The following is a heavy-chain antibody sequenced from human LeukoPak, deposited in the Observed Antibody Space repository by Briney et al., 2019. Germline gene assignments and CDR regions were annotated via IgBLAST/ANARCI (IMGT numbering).Heavy chain of an antibody. CDR3: AKGDTGDRYFDY. V-gene: IGHV3-23*01. CDR2: ISGSGGST. J-gene: IGHJ4*02. D-gene: IGHD7-27*01. CDR1: GFTFSSYA. Sequence: GGSLRLFCAASGFTFSSYAMSWVRQAPGKGLEWVSAISGSGGSTYYADSVKGRFSISRDNSKNTLYLQMNSLRAEDTAIYYCAKGDTGDRYFDYWGQGTLVTVSS.